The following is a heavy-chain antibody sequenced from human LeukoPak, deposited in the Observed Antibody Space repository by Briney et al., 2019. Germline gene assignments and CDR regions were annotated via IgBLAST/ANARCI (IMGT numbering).Heavy chain of an antibody. D-gene: IGHD5-24*01. V-gene: IGHV1-69*05. CDR1: GGTFSSYA. CDR3: ARAETAVRDGYRTPYYYYYMDV. J-gene: IGHJ6*03. CDR2: IIPSFGTA. Sequence: SVKVSCKASGGTFSSYAISWVRQAPGQGLEWMGGIIPSFGTANYAQKFQGRVTITTDESTSTAYMELSSLRSEDTAVYYCARAETAVRDGYRTPYYYYYMDVWGKGTTVTVSS.